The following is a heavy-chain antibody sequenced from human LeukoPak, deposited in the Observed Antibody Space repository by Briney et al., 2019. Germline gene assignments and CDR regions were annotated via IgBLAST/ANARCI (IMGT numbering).Heavy chain of an antibody. J-gene: IGHJ3*02. Sequence: GGSLRLSCAASGFTFSSYWMSWVRQALGKGLEWVANIKQDGSEKYYVESVKGRFAISRDNAKNSLYLQMNSLRAEDTAVYYCARKGNAIDIWGQGTMVTVSS. CDR1: GFTFSSYW. V-gene: IGHV3-7*04. CDR3: ARKGNAIDI. CDR2: IKQDGSEK. D-gene: IGHD3-10*01.